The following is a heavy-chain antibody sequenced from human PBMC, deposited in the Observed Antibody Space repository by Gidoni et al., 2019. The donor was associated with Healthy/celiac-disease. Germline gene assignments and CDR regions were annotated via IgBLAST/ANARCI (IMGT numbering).Heavy chain of an antibody. D-gene: IGHD3-3*01. J-gene: IGHJ6*02. V-gene: IGHV4-30-4*01. CDR1: GGSISSGDYY. CDR3: ARARFPVTTIFGVVIPPGDYYHYGMDV. Sequence: QVQLQESGPGLVKPSQTLSLTCTVSGGSISSGDYYWSWLRQPPGKGLEWIGYIYYSGSTYYNPSLKSRVTISVDTSKNQFSLKLSSVTAADTAVYYCARARFPVTTIFGVVIPPGDYYHYGMDVWGQGTTVTVSS. CDR2: IYYSGST.